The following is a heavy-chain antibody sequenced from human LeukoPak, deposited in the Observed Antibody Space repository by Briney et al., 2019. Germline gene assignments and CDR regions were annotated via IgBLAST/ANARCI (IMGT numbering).Heavy chain of an antibody. V-gene: IGHV3-30*18. J-gene: IGHJ4*02. CDR1: GFTFTTYA. CDR3: AKGGHTSSWYTDY. Sequence: PGGSLRLSCAASGFTFTTYAMTWVRQAPGKGLEWVAVISYDGGNKYYAGSVRGRFTISRDNSKNTVFLQMNSLNAEDTAVYYCAKGGHTSSWYTDYWGQGTLVTVSS. CDR2: ISYDGGNK. D-gene: IGHD6-13*01.